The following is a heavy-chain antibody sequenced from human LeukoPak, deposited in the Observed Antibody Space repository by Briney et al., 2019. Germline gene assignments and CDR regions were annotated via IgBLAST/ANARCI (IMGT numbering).Heavy chain of an antibody. Sequence: LSLTCTVSGGSISSYYWSWIRQPPGKGLEWVEVISYDGNTKYYADSVKGRFAITRDNSKNTLFLQMNSLRAEDTAVYYCAREAIGTTKSDDAFDIWGQGTMVTVSS. CDR1: GGSISSYY. D-gene: IGHD1-1*01. V-gene: IGHV3-30*09. CDR2: ISYDGNTK. J-gene: IGHJ3*02. CDR3: AREAIGTTKSDDAFDI.